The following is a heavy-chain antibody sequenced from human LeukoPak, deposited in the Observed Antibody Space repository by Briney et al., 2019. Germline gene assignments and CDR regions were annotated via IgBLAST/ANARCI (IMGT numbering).Heavy chain of an antibody. D-gene: IGHD2-2*02. Sequence: ASVKVSCKASGYTFTGYYMHWVRQAPGQGLEWMGWINPNSGGTNYAQKFQGRVTMTRDTSISTAYMELSRLRSDDTAVYYCARGVVVPAAILPVDYWGQGTLVTVSS. CDR2: INPNSGGT. J-gene: IGHJ4*02. V-gene: IGHV1-2*02. CDR1: GYTFTGYY. CDR3: ARGVVVPAAILPVDY.